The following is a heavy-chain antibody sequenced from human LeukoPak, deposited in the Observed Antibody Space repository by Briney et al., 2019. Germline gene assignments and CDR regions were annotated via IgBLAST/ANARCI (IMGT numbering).Heavy chain of an antibody. J-gene: IGHJ5*02. CDR2: INPSGGST. V-gene: IGHV1-46*01. CDR1: GYTFTSYY. CDR3: ATVRSKGGSYYVRVWFDP. Sequence: PEASVTVSCKASGYTFTSYYMHWVRQAPGQGLEWMGIINPSGGSTSYAQKFQGRVTMTRDTSTSTVYMELSSLRSEDTAVYYCATVRSKGGSYYVRVWFDPWGQGTLVTVSS. D-gene: IGHD1-26*01.